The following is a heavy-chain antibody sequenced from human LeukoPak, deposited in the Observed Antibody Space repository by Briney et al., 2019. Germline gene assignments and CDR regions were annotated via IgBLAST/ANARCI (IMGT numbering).Heavy chain of an antibody. V-gene: IGHV4-59*08. Sequence: PSETLSLTCTVSGGSLSGYFWSWIRQPPGKGLEWIGYIYYSGSTNYNPSLKSRVTISVDTSKNQFPLKLSSVTAADTAVYHCARGGGYFDYWGQGTLVTVSS. CDR2: IYYSGST. CDR3: ARGGGYFDY. CDR1: GGSLSGYF. D-gene: IGHD3-16*01. J-gene: IGHJ4*02.